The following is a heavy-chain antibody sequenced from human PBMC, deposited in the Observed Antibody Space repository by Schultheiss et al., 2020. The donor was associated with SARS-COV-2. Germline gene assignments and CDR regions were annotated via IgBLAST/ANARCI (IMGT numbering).Heavy chain of an antibody. J-gene: IGHJ4*02. CDR1: GGSISSYY. CDR2: IYNSGST. CDR3: ARESFDYGDLDS. V-gene: IGHV4-4*07. Sequence: SETLSLTCTVSGGSISSYYWSWIRQPAGKGLEWIGRIYNSGSTNYNPSLKSRVTMSVDTSKNQFSLKLTSVTAADTAVYYCARESFDYGDLDSWGQGTLVTSPQ. D-gene: IGHD4-17*01.